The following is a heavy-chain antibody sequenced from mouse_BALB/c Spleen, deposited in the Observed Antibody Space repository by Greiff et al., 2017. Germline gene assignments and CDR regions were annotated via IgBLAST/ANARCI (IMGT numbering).Heavy chain of an antibody. CDR3: ARERGIYYDYNYYFDY. D-gene: IGHD2-4*01. CDR1: GFNIKDTY. Sequence: VHVKQSGAELVKPGASVKLSCTASGFNIKDTYMHWVKQRPEQGLEWIGRIDPANGNTKYDPKFQGKATITADTSSNTAYLQLSSLTSEDTAVYYCARERGIYYDYNYYFDYWGQGTTLTVSS. CDR2: IDPANGNT. J-gene: IGHJ2*01. V-gene: IGHV14-3*02.